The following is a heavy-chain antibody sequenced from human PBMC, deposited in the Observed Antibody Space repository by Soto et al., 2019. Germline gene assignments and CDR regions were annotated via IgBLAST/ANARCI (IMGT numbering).Heavy chain of an antibody. J-gene: IGHJ6*02. CDR3: ARQGSGYSSYYYYYGMDV. CDR1: GYSFTSYW. Sequence: EVQLVQSGAEVKKPGESLRISCKGSGYSFTSYWISWVRQMPGKGLEWMGRIDPSDSYTNYSPSFQGHVTISADKSISTAYLQWSSLKASDTAMYYCARQGSGYSSYYYYYGMDVWGQGTTVTVSS. D-gene: IGHD3-22*01. V-gene: IGHV5-10-1*03. CDR2: IDPSDSYT.